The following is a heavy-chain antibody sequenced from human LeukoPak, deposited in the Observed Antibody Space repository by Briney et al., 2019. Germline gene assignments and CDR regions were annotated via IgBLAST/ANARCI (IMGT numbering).Heavy chain of an antibody. D-gene: IGHD1-14*01. Sequence: GASVKVSCKSSGYTYTGYHMHWVRQAAGQGLEWMGWINPNSGDTNYAQKFQGRVTMTRDTSISTAYMELSRLTSDDTAVYYCAKNPHEYYFDYWGQGTLVTVSS. CDR3: AKNPHEYYFDY. V-gene: IGHV1-2*02. CDR2: INPNSGDT. J-gene: IGHJ4*02. CDR1: GYTYTGYH.